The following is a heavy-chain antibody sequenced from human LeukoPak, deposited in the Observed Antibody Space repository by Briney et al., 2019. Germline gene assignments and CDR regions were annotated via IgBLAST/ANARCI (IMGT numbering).Heavy chain of an antibody. Sequence: ASVKVSCKASGYTFTGYYMHWVRQAPGQGLEWMGRINPNSGGTNYAQKFQGRVTMTRDTSISTAYMELSRLRSDDTAVYYCARXSLDRGIAVAGTGGYYXXYWGXGXXVT. CDR3: ARXSLDRGIAVAGTGGYYXXY. D-gene: IGHD6-19*01. V-gene: IGHV1-2*06. CDR1: GYTFTGYY. J-gene: IGHJ4*01. CDR2: INPNSGGT.